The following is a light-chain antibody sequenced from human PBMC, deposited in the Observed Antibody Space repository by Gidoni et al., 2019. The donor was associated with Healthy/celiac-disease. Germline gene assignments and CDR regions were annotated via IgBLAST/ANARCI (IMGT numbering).Light chain of an antibody. CDR1: SSDVGGYNY. Sequence: QSALTPPASVSGSPGQSITISCTGTSSDVGGYNYVSWYQQHPGKAPKLMIYDVSKRPSGVSNRFSGSKSGNTASLTISGLQAEDEADYYCSSYTSSSLLFGGGTKLTVL. V-gene: IGLV2-14*01. CDR2: DVS. J-gene: IGLJ2*01. CDR3: SSYTSSSLL.